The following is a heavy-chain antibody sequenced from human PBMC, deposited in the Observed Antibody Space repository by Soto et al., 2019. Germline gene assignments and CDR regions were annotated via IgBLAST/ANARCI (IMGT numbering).Heavy chain of an antibody. CDR2: ISYSGST. Sequence: SQTLSLTCTVSSDSISSYYWSWIRQPPGERLEWIGYISYSGSTDYNPSLKSRVTISGDTSKNQFSLKLSSVTAADTAVYYCARGQGGSHGDFDYWGQGTLVNVSS. J-gene: IGHJ4*02. V-gene: IGHV4-59*12. D-gene: IGHD1-26*01. CDR3: ARGQGGSHGDFDY. CDR1: SDSISSYY.